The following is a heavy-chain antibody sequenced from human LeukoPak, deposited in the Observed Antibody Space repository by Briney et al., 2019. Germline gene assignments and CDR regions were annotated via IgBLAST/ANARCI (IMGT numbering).Heavy chain of an antibody. CDR1: GGSISSYY. CDR3: ARASPSMDV. Sequence: SETLSLTCTVSGGSISSYYWSWIRQPPGKGLEWIGYIYYSGSTNYNPSLKSRVTISVDTSKNQFSLKLSSVTAADTAVYHCARASPSMDVWGQGTTVTVSS. J-gene: IGHJ6*02. V-gene: IGHV4-59*01. CDR2: IYYSGST.